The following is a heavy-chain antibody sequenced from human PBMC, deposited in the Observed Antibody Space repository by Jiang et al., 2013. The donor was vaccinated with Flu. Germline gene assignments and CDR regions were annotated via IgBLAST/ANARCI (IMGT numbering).Heavy chain of an antibody. CDR3: ATDSELTQNYYDSSGFYAFDI. J-gene: IGHJ3*02. D-gene: IGHD3-22*01. CDR2: FDPEDGET. V-gene: IGHV1-24*01. Sequence: GAEVKKPGASVKVSCKVSGYTLTELSMHWVRQAPGKGLEWMGGFDPEDGETIYAQKFQGRVTMTEDTSTDTAYMELSSLRSEDTAVYYCATDSELTQNYYDSSGFYAFDIWGQGTTVTVSS. CDR1: GYTLTELS.